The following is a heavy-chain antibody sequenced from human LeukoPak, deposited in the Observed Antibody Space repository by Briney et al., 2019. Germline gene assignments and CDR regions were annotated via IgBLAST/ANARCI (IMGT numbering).Heavy chain of an antibody. V-gene: IGHV3-30*18. Sequence: PGTSLRLSCRGSGFSFNTYAMHWVPQAPGKGLEWLAFILHDGSKSYYADSVNGRFTISRDNSNDTLFLQLKSLQTEDTAVYYCAKDRYGSGNNWLDPWGQGTLVTVSS. CDR2: ILHDGSKS. D-gene: IGHD3-10*01. CDR1: GFSFNTYA. J-gene: IGHJ5*02. CDR3: AKDRYGSGNNWLDP.